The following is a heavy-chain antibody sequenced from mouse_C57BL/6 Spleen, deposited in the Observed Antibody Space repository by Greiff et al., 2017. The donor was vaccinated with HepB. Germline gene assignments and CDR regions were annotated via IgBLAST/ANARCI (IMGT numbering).Heavy chain of an antibody. Sequence: EVKLQESGGGLVQPGGSLSLSCAASGFTFTDYYMSWVRQPPGKALEWLGFFRNKANGYTTEYSASVKGRFTISRDNSQSILYLQMNALRAEDSATYYCARYIEAFMDYWGQGTSVTVSS. CDR2: FRNKANGYTT. V-gene: IGHV7-3*01. CDR1: GFTFTDYY. J-gene: IGHJ4*01. CDR3: ARYIEAFMDY.